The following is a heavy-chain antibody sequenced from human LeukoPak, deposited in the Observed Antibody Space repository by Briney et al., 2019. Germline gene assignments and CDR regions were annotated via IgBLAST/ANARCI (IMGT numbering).Heavy chain of an antibody. Sequence: SETLSLTCTASGGSISSSTYFWAWVRQPPGKGLEWIGSIYFSGNTYYNPSLKSRVTISVDTSKNQFSLKVNSVTAADTAVYYCGRGASSWSIDHWGRGTLVTVSS. J-gene: IGHJ4*02. CDR3: GRGASSWSIDH. D-gene: IGHD6-13*01. V-gene: IGHV4-39*01. CDR1: GGSISSSTYF. CDR2: IYFSGNT.